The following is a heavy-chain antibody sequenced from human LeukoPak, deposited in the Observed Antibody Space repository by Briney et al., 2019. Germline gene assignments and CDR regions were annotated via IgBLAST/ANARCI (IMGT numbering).Heavy chain of an antibody. CDR1: GFSFGTYG. Sequence: GGSLRLSCAASGFSFGTYGMHWVRQAPGKGQEWVAMIWYDASGQHYADSVKGRFTISRDTSKNTLYLQMNSLRAEDTAVYFCARDSLYDDNGYYHYFDYWGQGTLVTVSS. J-gene: IGHJ4*02. D-gene: IGHD3-22*01. CDR3: ARDSLYDDNGYYHYFDY. V-gene: IGHV3-33*01. CDR2: IWYDASGQ.